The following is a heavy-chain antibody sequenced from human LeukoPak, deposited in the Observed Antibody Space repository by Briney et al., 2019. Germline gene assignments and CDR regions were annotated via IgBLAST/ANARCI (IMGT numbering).Heavy chain of an antibody. CDR1: GFTFSSYA. J-gene: IGHJ6*02. Sequence: GGSLRLSCAASGFTFSSYAMSWVRQAPGKGLEWVSAISGSGGSTYYADSVKGRFTISRDNSKNTLYLQMNSLRAEDKDVYYCAKASSSNAYYYGMDVWGQGTTVTVSS. CDR3: AKASSSNAYYYGMDV. CDR2: ISGSGGST. V-gene: IGHV3-23*01. D-gene: IGHD2-2*01.